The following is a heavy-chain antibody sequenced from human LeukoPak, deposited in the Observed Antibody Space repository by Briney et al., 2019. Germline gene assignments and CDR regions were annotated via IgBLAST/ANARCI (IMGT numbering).Heavy chain of an antibody. CDR2: TYYRSKWYN. V-gene: IGHV6-1*01. J-gene: IGHJ4*02. Sequence: SQTLSLTCAISGDSVSSNTAAWNWIRQSPSRGLEWLGGTYYRSKWYNEYALSVKSRITINPDTSKNQFSLKLSSVTAADTAVYYCARGDTMPLYYFGYWGQGTLVTVSS. D-gene: IGHD2-2*01. CDR3: ARGDTMPLYYFGY. CDR1: GDSVSSNTAA.